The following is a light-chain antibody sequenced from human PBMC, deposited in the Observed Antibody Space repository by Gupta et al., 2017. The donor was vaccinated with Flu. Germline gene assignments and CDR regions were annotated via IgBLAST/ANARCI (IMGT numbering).Light chain of an antibody. CDR3: MQALQTPWT. V-gene: IGKV2-28*01. J-gene: IGKJ1*01. CDR1: QSLLHSNGYNY. CDR2: LGS. Sequence: DIVLTQFPLSLTVTPGEPASISCRSSQSLLHSNGYNYLDWYLQKPGQSPQLLIYLGSNRASGVPDRFSGSGSGTDFTLKISRVEAEDVGVYYCMQALQTPWTFGQGTKVGIK.